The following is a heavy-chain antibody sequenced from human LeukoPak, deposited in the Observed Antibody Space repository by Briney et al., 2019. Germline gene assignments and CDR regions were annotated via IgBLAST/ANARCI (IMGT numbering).Heavy chain of an antibody. Sequence: ASVKVSCKASGYTFTSYYIHWVRQAPGQGREWVGIINPSGGSTSYAQKFQGRVTMTRDMSTSPVYMELSSLRSEDTAAYYCARLPVGATSWTDYWGQGTLVTVSS. CDR1: GYTFTSYY. V-gene: IGHV1-46*01. CDR3: ARLPVGATSWTDY. J-gene: IGHJ4*02. CDR2: INPSGGST. D-gene: IGHD1-26*01.